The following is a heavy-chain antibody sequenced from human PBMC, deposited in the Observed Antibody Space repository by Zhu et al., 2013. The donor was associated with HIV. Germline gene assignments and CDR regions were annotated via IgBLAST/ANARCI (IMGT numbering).Heavy chain of an antibody. D-gene: IGHD6-6*01. CDR1: GYTFSSHG. CDR2: ISTYNIDA. J-gene: IGHJ6*02. Sequence: QVQLVQSGAEVKKPGASVILSCKASGYTFSSHGISWVRQAPGQGLEWMAWISTYNIDANYAQKFEGRVTLTTDTSTNTAYMEVRGLRSDDTAVYYCARDGVYYREYRFYGMDVWGQGTTVTVS. CDR3: ARDGVYYREYRFYGMDV. V-gene: IGHV1-18*01.